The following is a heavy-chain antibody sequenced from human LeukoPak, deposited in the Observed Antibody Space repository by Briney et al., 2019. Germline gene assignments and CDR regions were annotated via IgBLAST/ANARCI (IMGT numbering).Heavy chain of an antibody. CDR1: GFSFSSYT. V-gene: IGHV3-23*01. CDR3: ARDGSVAGTAYLDS. CDR2: ISASGDNT. D-gene: IGHD6-19*01. J-gene: IGHJ4*02. Sequence: GGSLRLSCAASGFSFSSYTMTWVRQAPGKGLEWVSAISASGDNTWYADSVKGRFTISRDNAKNSLYLQMNSLRAEDTAVYYCARDGSVAGTAYLDSWGQGTLVTVSS.